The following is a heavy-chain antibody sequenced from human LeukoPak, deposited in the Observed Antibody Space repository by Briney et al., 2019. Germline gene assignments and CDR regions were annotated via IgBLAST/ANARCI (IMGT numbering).Heavy chain of an antibody. Sequence: PGGSLRLSCGASGFXFSSYGMHWVRQAPGKGLEWVAVIWYDGSNKYYADSVKGRFTISRDNSKNTLYLQMNSLRAEDTAVYYCARDGERYYYGSGSPFQHWGQGTLVTVSS. CDR2: IWYDGSNK. V-gene: IGHV3-33*01. J-gene: IGHJ1*01. CDR1: GFXFSSYG. D-gene: IGHD3-10*01. CDR3: ARDGERYYYGSGSPFQH.